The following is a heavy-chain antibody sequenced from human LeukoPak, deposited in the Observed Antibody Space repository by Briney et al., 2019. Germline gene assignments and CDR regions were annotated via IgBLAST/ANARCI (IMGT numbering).Heavy chain of an antibody. J-gene: IGHJ5*02. CDR1: GGSFSGYY. Sequence: SETLSPTCAVYGGSFSGYYWSWIRQPPGKGLEWIGEINHSGSTNYNPSLKSRVTISVDTSKNQFSLKLSSVTAADTAVYYCARRNWDYDILTGYSYNWFDPWGQGTLVTVSS. V-gene: IGHV4-34*01. D-gene: IGHD3-9*01. CDR2: INHSGST. CDR3: ARRNWDYDILTGYSYNWFDP.